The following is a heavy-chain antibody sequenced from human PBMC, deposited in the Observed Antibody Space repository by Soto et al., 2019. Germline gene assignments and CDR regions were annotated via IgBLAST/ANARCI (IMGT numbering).Heavy chain of an antibody. CDR1: GGSISSGGYY. D-gene: IGHD2-15*01. CDR2: IYYSGST. Sequence: SESLSLTCTVSGGSISSGGYYWSWIRQHPGKGLEWIGYIYYSGSTYYNPSLKSRVTISVDTSKNQFSLKLSSVTAADTAVYYCARVARHCSGGSCYSHYYYYYGMDVWGQGTTVTVSS. J-gene: IGHJ6*02. CDR3: ARVARHCSGGSCYSHYYYYYGMDV. V-gene: IGHV4-31*03.